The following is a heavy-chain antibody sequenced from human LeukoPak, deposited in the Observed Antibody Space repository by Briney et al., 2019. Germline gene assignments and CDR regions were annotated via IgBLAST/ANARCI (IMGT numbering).Heavy chain of an antibody. J-gene: IGHJ4*02. CDR3: ARGRNVLTPNY. CDR2: INPHSGGT. Sequence: GASVKVSCKTSGYTFITYYIHWMRQVPGQGFEWMGWINPHSGGTNFAQKFQGRVTMTRDTSISTAYMELSRLRSDDTAVYYCARGRNVLTPNYWGQGTLVTVSS. D-gene: IGHD1-1*01. V-gene: IGHV1-2*02. CDR1: GYTFITYY.